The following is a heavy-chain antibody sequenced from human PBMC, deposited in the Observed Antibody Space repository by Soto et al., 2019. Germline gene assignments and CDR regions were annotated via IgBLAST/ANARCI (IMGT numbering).Heavy chain of an antibody. CDR2: ISNDENIK. CDR1: VFNFGNFG. D-gene: IGHD5-12*01. J-gene: IGHJ4*02. V-gene: IGHV3-33*01. Sequence: GWSLRLSCVSSVFNFGNFGMHWVRQAPGKGLEWLTVISNDENIKQDSVRGRFAIARDNSKNTLYLHLTSLRAEDTAIYYCARGLRGVLDYWGQGTLVTVSS. CDR3: ARGLRGVLDY.